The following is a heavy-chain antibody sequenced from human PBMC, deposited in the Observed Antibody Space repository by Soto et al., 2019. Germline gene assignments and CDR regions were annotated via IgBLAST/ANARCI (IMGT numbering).Heavy chain of an antibody. CDR1: GGSISSSSYS. CDR3: ASRSIAEAVTDY. V-gene: IGHV4-39*01. CDR2: IYYSGST. J-gene: IGHJ4*02. Sequence: SETLSLTCTVSGGSISSSSYSWGWIRQPPGKGLEWIGSIYYSGSTYYNPSLKSRVTISVDASKNQFSLNLRSVTAADTAVYYCASRSIAEAVTDYWGQGTLVTVSS. D-gene: IGHD6-6*01.